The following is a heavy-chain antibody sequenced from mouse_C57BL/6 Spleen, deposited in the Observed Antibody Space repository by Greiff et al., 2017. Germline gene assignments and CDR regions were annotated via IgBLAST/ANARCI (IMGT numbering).Heavy chain of an antibody. D-gene: IGHD2-9*01. CDR1: GYTFTSYW. J-gene: IGHJ3*01. Sequence: VQLQQPGAELVRPGSSVKLSCKASGYTFTSYWMHWVKQRPIQGLEWIGNIDPSDSETHYNQKFKDKATLTVDKSSSTAYMQLSSLTSEDSAVYYCARPYYGYDGFAYWGQGTLVTVSA. V-gene: IGHV1-52*01. CDR2: IDPSDSET. CDR3: ARPYYGYDGFAY.